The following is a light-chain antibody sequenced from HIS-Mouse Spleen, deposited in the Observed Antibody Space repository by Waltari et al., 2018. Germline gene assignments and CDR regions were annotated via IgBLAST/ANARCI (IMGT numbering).Light chain of an antibody. J-gene: IGLJ2*01. CDR2: EVS. CDR1: SSDVGGYNY. V-gene: IGLV2-8*01. CDR3: SSYAGSNNFVV. Sequence: QSALTQPPSASGSPGQSVTISCPGTSSDVGGYNYVSWYQQHPGKAPKLMIYEVSKRPSGVPDRFSGSKSGNTASLTVSGLQAEDEDDYYCSSYAGSNNFVVFGGGTKLTVL.